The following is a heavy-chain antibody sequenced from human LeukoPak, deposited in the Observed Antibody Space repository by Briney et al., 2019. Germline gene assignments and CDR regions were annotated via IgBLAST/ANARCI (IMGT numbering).Heavy chain of an antibody. V-gene: IGHV4-61*01. D-gene: IGHD3-22*01. CDR1: GGSVSSGSYY. Sequence: SETLSLTCTVSGGSVSSGSYYWSWIRQPPGKGLEWIGYIYYSGSTNYNSSLKSRVTISVDTSKNQFSLKLSSVTAADTAVYYCASYSYYYDSSGYFDYWGQGTLVTVSS. J-gene: IGHJ4*02. CDR3: ASYSYYYDSSGYFDY. CDR2: IYYSGST.